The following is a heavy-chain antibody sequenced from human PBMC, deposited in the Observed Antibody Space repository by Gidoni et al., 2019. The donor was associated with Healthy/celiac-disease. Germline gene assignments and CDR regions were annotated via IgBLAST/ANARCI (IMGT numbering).Heavy chain of an antibody. Sequence: EVQLVESGGGLVKPGVSLLLSCAAYGFTFSSYSMTWLRQAPGKGLEWVSAISRSSSYIYYADAVKGRVTISRDNAKNSLYLQMNSLRAEDTAVYYWARGSMRDSSSWLGGYWGQGTLVTVSS. CDR3: ARGSMRDSSSWLGGY. CDR2: ISRSSSYI. D-gene: IGHD6-13*01. V-gene: IGHV3-21*01. J-gene: IGHJ4*02. CDR1: GFTFSSYS.